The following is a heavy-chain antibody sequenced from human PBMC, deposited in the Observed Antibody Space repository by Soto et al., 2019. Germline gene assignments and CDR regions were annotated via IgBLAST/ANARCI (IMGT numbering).Heavy chain of an antibody. V-gene: IGHV3-23*01. CDR3: AEDTSGYYHYLS. J-gene: IGHJ4*02. CDR2: ISGSGGST. D-gene: IGHD3-22*01. CDR1: GFTFSSYG. Sequence: PGGSLRLSCAASGFTFSSYGMSWVRQAPGKGLEWVSGISGSGGSTYYADSVRGRFTISRDNAKSSLYLQMNSLRDDDTAVYYCAEDTSGYYHYLSWGQGTLVTVSS.